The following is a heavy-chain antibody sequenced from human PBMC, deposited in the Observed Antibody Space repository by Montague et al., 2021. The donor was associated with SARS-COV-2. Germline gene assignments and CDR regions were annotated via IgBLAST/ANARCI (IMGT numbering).Heavy chain of an antibody. CDR1: GFTVSSNY. V-gene: IGHV3-53*04. CDR2: LYTGDRI. CDR3: GTMPDFDY. D-gene: IGHD2-2*01. J-gene: IGHJ4*02. Sequence: SLRLSCAASGFTVSSNYMSWVRQAPGKGLEWVSALYTGDRIYYADAVRGRFTIPRHNSNNTLYLQMNSLRTEETAIYYCGTMPDFDYWGQGTLVTVSS.